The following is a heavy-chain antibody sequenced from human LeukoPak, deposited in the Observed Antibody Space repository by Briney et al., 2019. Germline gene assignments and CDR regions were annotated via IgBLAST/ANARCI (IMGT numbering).Heavy chain of an antibody. J-gene: IGHJ4*02. CDR3: TRGGVIVGATRRAFDY. Sequence: GGSLRLSCTASGFIFGDYAMSWVRQAPGKGLEWVGFIRSKAYGGTTEYAASVKGRFTISRDDSKSIAYLQMNSLKTEDTAVYYCTRGGVIVGATRRAFDYWGQGTLVTVSS. V-gene: IGHV3-49*04. CDR1: GFIFGDYA. D-gene: IGHD1-26*01. CDR2: IRSKAYGGTT.